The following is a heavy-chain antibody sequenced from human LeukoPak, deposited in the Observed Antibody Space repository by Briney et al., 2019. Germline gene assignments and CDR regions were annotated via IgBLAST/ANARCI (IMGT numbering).Heavy chain of an antibody. J-gene: IGHJ4*02. CDR1: GFTFKNYT. Sequence: GSLRLSCTASGFTFKNYTINLVRQGPGEGLELVGSISSSSTYMYNADSVKGRFTISRDNAKNSLYLQMNSLRAEDTAVYYCATKKGVVAVAGTFDYWGQGTLVTVSS. CDR3: ATKKGVVAVAGTFDY. D-gene: IGHD6-19*01. CDR2: ISSSSTYM. V-gene: IGHV3-21*01.